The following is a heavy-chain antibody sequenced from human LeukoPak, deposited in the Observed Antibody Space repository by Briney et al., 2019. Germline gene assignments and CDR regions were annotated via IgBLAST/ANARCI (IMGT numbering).Heavy chain of an antibody. V-gene: IGHV3-23*01. Sequence: GGSLRLSCVASVFTLSNYFMNWVRQAPGKGLEWVSGVSGGGFDTYYTDSVKGRFTISRDNSKNMVYLQMNSLRAEDTAVYYCTRRAGGNLYDLDNWGQGTLVTVSS. CDR3: TRRAGGNLYDLDN. J-gene: IGHJ4*02. CDR1: VFTLSNYF. CDR2: VSGGGFDT. D-gene: IGHD2-8*02.